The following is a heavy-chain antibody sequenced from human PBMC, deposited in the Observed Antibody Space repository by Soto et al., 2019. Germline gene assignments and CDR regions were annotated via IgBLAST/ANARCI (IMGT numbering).Heavy chain of an antibody. CDR2: VSAYIGTT. V-gene: IGHV1-18*01. Sequence: ASVKVSCKASGYTFTSYGISWVRQAPGQGPEWVGWVSAYIGTTNYAQKLQGRVTMTADTSTNTAYMELRSLRSDDTAVYYCAREDVGYCSDGICYTQPLDYWGQGAPVNVSS. CDR3: AREDVGYCSDGICYTQPLDY. J-gene: IGHJ4*02. CDR1: GYTFTSYG. D-gene: IGHD2-8*01.